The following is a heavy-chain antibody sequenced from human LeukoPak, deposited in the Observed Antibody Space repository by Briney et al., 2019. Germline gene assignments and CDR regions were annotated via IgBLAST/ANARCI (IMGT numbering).Heavy chain of an antibody. V-gene: IGHV3-11*06. J-gene: IGHJ4*02. CDR1: GLTFSDYY. D-gene: IGHD3-10*01. Sequence: GGSLRLSCAASGLTFSDYYMSWIRQAPGKGLEWVSYISSSSNYTNYADSVKGRFTISRDNANNSLYLEMNSLRDEDTAVYYCATGFGELYDWGQGTLVTVSS. CDR2: ISSSSNYT. CDR3: ATGFGELYD.